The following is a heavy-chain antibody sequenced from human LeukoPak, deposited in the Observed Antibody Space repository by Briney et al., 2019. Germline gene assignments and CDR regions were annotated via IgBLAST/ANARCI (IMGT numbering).Heavy chain of an antibody. CDR3: AKESSDAFDI. V-gene: IGHV3-74*01. CDR2: IKGDGSNT. D-gene: IGHD6-6*01. Sequence: GGSLRLSCAASGFTFSSYWIHWVRQPPGKGLVWVSRIKGDGSNTSYADSVRGRFTISRDNAKNTLYLQMNSLRAEDTAVYYCAKESSDAFDIWGQGTMVTVSS. CDR1: GFTFSSYW. J-gene: IGHJ3*02.